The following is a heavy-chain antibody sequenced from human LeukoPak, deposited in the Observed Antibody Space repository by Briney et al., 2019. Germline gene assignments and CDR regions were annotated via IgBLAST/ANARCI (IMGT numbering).Heavy chain of an antibody. J-gene: IGHJ6*02. V-gene: IGHV3-66*01. CDR2: IYSGGST. CDR1: GFTVSSNY. Sequence: GGSLRLSCAASGFTVSSNYMNWVRQAPGKGLEWVSVIYSGGSTYYADSVKGRFTISRDNSKNTLYLQMNSLRAEDTAVYYCARVQSSYYYYGMDVWGQGTTVTVSS. D-gene: IGHD1-26*01. CDR3: ARVQSSYYYYGMDV.